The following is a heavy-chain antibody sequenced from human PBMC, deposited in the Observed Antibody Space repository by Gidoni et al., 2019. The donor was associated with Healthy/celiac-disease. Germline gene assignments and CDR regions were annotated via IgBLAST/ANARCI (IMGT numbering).Heavy chain of an antibody. J-gene: IGHJ3*02. CDR3: AGINVDIVALYAFDI. CDR1: GFTSSSYA. Sequence: EVQLLESGGGLVQPGGSLRLSCAASGFTSSSYAMSWVRQAPGKGLEWVSAISGSGGSTYYADSVKGRFTISRDNSKNTLYLQMNSLRAEDTAVYYCAGINVDIVALYAFDIWGQGTMVTVSS. V-gene: IGHV3-23*01. CDR2: ISGSGGST. D-gene: IGHD5-12*01.